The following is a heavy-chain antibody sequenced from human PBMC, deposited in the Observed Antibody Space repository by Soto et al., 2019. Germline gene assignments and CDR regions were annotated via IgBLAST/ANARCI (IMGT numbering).Heavy chain of an antibody. V-gene: IGHV1-18*04. Sequence: ASVKVSCKASGYTFTNYGITWVRQAPGQGLEWMGWISGSTGETDYAQTFQGRVTLTTDTSTTTGYMELRSLRSDDTAVYYCPRPLCGGGACYKSWAWGKGNMVIVSS. J-gene: IGHJ4*02. D-gene: IGHD2-21*02. CDR3: PRPLCGGGACYKSWA. CDR1: GYTFTNYG. CDR2: ISGSTGET.